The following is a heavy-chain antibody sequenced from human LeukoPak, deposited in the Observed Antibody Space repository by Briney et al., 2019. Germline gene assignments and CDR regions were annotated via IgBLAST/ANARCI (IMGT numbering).Heavy chain of an antibody. CDR3: ARGQAFWYFDL. V-gene: IGHV1-18*01. CDR1: GNSFTSYG. J-gene: IGHJ2*01. Sequence: ASVKVSCKASGNSFTSYGLNWVRQAPGQGLEWMGWINVHNDNRNYAQMYQDRVTLTADTSTRTAYMELRDLRSDDTAVYYCARGQAFWYFDLWGRGTLVTVSP. CDR2: INVHNDNR.